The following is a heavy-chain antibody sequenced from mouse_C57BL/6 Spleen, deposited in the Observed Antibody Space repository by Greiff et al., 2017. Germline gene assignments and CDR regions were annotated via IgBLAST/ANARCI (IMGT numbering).Heavy chain of an antibody. J-gene: IGHJ3*01. CDR1: GFTFSSYA. Sequence: EVQLVESGGGLVKPGGSLKLSCAASGFTFSSYAMSWVSQTPDKRLEWVATISDGGSYTYYPDNVQGRFTISRDNAKNNLYLQMSHLKSEDTAMYNCARDNDRFGDGGQGTLVTVSA. CDR2: ISDGGSYT. D-gene: IGHD2-12*01. CDR3: ARDNDRFGD. V-gene: IGHV5-4*01.